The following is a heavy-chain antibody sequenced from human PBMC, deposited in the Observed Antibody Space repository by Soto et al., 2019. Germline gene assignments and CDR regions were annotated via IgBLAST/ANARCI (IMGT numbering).Heavy chain of an antibody. CDR1: GFTFSNYA. Sequence: EVQLVESGGGLVQPGGSLRLSCAASGFTFSNYAMHWVRQAPGKGLEYVSAISSNGGSTNYANSVKGRFTISRDNSKNPLCVQMGSLRVEDTAVYYCARKGCGGGSFYEYWVQGTLVTVST. V-gene: IGHV3-64*01. CDR2: ISSNGGST. D-gene: IGHD2-15*01. CDR3: ARKGCGGGSFYEY. J-gene: IGHJ4*02.